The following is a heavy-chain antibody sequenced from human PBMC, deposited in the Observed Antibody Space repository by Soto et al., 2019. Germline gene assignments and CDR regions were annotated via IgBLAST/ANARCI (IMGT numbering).Heavy chain of an antibody. CDR3: AKRVSSSWQYYFDY. V-gene: IGHV3-23*01. CDR1: GFMFSNFA. CDR2: IRSRGGDI. Sequence: GGSLRLSCAASGFMFSNFAMNWVRQAPGKGLEWVSSIRSRGGDIQYADSVKGRFTISRDNLKSTLYLQMNSPRVEDTAVYYCAKRVSSSWQYYFDYWGQGTLVTVSS. D-gene: IGHD6-13*01. J-gene: IGHJ4*02.